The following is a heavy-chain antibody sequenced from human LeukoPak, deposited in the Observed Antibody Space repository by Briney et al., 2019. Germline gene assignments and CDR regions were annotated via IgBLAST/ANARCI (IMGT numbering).Heavy chain of an antibody. J-gene: IGHJ4*02. CDR1: GGSISSYY. CDR2: LYNSGST. V-gene: IGHV4-59*01. Sequence: SETLSLNCTVSGGSISSYYWSWIRQPPGKGLEWIGYLYNSGSTKYNPSLKSRVTISVDTSKNQFSLKLSSVTAADTAVYFCARGFGSGSRPFDYWGQGTLVTVSS. D-gene: IGHD3-10*01. CDR3: ARGFGSGSRPFDY.